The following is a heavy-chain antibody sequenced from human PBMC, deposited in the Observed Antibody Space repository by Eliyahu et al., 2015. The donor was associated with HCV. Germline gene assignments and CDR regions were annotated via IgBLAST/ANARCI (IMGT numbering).Heavy chain of an antibody. J-gene: IGHJ5*02. Sequence: QVQLQESGPGLVKPSETLSLTCTVSGGSXXTYYXSWIRQSPGKGLEWIGYIHXSGSTNYNPSLKSRVTISMDTSKNQFSLNLTSVTAADTAIYYCASGGGGIAVTGTGGWFDPWGQGTLVTVSS. D-gene: IGHD6-19*01. CDR2: IHXSGST. CDR3: ASGGGGIAVTGTGGWFDP. CDR1: GGSXXTYY. V-gene: IGHV4-59*01.